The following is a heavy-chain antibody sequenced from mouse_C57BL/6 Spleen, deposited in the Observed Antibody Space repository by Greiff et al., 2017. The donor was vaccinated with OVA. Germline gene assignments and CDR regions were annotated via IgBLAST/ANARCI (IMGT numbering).Heavy chain of an antibody. Sequence: EVHLVESGGDLVKPGGSLKLSCAASGFTFSSYGMSWVRQTPDKRLEWVATISSGGSYTYYPDSVKGRFTISRDNAKNTLYLQMSSLKSEDTAMYYCARLGYSNYVGYWGQGTTLTVSS. CDR2: ISSGGSYT. CDR3: ARLGYSNYVGY. V-gene: IGHV5-6*01. D-gene: IGHD2-5*01. J-gene: IGHJ2*01. CDR1: GFTFSSYG.